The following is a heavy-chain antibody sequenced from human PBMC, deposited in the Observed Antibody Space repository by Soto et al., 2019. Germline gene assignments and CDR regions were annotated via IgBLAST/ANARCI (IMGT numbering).Heavy chain of an antibody. Sequence: ASVKVSCKVSGYTLTELSMHWVRQAPGQGLEWMGWISAYNGNTNYAQKLQGRVTMTTDTSTSTAYMELRSLRSDDTAVYYCASTRYCSSTSCFHFDYWGQGTLVTVSS. V-gene: IGHV1-18*01. CDR3: ASTRYCSSTSCFHFDY. CDR2: ISAYNGNT. CDR1: GYTLTELS. D-gene: IGHD2-2*01. J-gene: IGHJ4*02.